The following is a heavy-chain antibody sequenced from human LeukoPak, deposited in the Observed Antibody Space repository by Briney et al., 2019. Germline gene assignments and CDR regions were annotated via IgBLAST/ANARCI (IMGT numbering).Heavy chain of an antibody. D-gene: IGHD4-11*01. Sequence: QPGRSLRLSCAASGFTFSSYGMHWVRQAPGKGLEWVAVISYDGSNKYYADSVKGRFTISRDNSKNTLYLQMNSLRAEDTAVYYCARDVGGMTTEYYFDYWGQGTLVTVSS. CDR1: GFTFSSYG. CDR3: ARDVGGMTTEYYFDY. V-gene: IGHV3-30*03. J-gene: IGHJ4*02. CDR2: ISYDGSNK.